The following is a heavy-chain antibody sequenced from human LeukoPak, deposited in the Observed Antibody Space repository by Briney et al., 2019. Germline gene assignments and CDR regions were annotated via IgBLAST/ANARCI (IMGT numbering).Heavy chain of an antibody. CDR3: ARQIAVVEPTDPNWFDY. Sequence: PSETLSLTCSVSGDSISSSGDGWGWIRQPAGKGLEWIVSMFDSGRTYYTPSLKSQFTMSLATSKNPFSLRLTSVTAADTAVYYCARQIAVVEPTDPNWFDYWGQGTLVTVXS. CDR1: GDSISSSGDG. J-gene: IGHJ5*01. CDR2: MFDSGRT. V-gene: IGHV4-39*07. D-gene: IGHD2-21*01.